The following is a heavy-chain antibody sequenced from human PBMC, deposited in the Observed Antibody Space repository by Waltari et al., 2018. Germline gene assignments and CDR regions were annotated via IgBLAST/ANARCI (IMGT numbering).Heavy chain of an antibody. V-gene: IGHV5-51*01. D-gene: IGHD3-10*01. CDR2: IYPGDSDS. J-gene: IGHJ4*02. Sequence: DGQLVQSGAQVKKPGESLKISCKGSGYSFTSHSTGWLRCMPPQGREWLGIIYPGDSDSRYRPSFNGRVTISADKSISTAYLQWSSLKASDTAMYYCARGPYYYGSGSYYTAHRGIYWGQGTLVTVSS. CDR3: ARGPYYYGSGSYYTAHRGIY. CDR1: GYSFTSHS.